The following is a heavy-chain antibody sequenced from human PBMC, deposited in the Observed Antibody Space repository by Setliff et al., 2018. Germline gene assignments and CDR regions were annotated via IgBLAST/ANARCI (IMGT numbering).Heavy chain of an antibody. CDR1: GATFSSYG. Sequence: SVKVSCKASGATFSSYGISWVRQAPGQGLEWMGGTIPMFGTTEYAQKFQGRLTIITEESTSTAYMELSSLRSEDTAVYYCAREGVDTRSSTDYRYYMDVWGKGTTVTVSS. D-gene: IGHD5-18*01. J-gene: IGHJ6*03. CDR3: AREGVDTRSSTDYRYYMDV. CDR2: TIPMFGTT. V-gene: IGHV1-69*05.